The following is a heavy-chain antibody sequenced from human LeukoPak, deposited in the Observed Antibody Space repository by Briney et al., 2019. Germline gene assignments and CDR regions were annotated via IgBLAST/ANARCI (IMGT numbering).Heavy chain of an antibody. V-gene: IGHV1-2*02. CDR3: ARVFTMVRGVIISGGFGY. J-gene: IGHJ4*02. CDR2: INPNSGGT. D-gene: IGHD3-10*01. Sequence: ASGKVSGKASGYTFTGYYMHWVRQAPGQGLEWMGWINPNSGGTNYAQKFQGRVTMTRDTSISTAYMELSRLRSDDTAVYYCARVFTMVRGVIISGGFGYWGQGTLVTVSS. CDR1: GYTFTGYY.